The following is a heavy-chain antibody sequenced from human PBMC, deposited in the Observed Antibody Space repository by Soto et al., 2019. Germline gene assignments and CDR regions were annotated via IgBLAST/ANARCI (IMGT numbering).Heavy chain of an antibody. J-gene: IGHJ4*02. Sequence: QLQLQESGPGLVKPSETLSLTCTVSGGSISSSSYYWGWIRQPPGKGLEWFGSIYYSGSTYYNPSLKSRVTISVDTSKNQFSLKLSSVTAADTAVYYCARRNPDYAVPEYWGQGTLVTVSS. CDR2: IYYSGST. CDR1: GGSISSSSYY. V-gene: IGHV4-39*01. CDR3: ARRNPDYAVPEY. D-gene: IGHD4-17*01.